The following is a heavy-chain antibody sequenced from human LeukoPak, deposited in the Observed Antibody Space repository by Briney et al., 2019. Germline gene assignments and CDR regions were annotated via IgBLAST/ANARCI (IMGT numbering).Heavy chain of an antibody. Sequence: PSETLSLTCTVSGGSISSHYWSWIRQPPGKGLEWIGYIYYSGSTNYNPSLESRVTISVDRAKNQFSLKMNSVTAADTAVYYCATSEGNWFDPWGQGTLVTVSS. CDR2: IYYSGST. CDR3: ATSEGNWFDP. J-gene: IGHJ5*02. V-gene: IGHV4-59*08. D-gene: IGHD6-6*01. CDR1: GGSISSHY.